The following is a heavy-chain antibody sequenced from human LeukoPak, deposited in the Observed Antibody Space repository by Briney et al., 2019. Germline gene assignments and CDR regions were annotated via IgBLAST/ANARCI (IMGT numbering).Heavy chain of an antibody. V-gene: IGHV4-59*01. CDR2: IYYSGST. CDR1: GGSISSYY. CDR3: ARTTYYDFWSGYPGLDPFDT. D-gene: IGHD3-3*01. Sequence: PSETLSLTCTVSGGSISSYYWSWIRQPPGKGLEWIGYIYYSGSTNYNPSLKSRVTISVDTSKNQFSLKLSSVTAADTAVYYCARTTYYDFWSGYPGLDPFDTWGQGTMVTVSS. J-gene: IGHJ3*02.